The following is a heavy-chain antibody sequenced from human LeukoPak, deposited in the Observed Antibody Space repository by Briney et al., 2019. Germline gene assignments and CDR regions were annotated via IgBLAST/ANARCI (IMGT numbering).Heavy chain of an antibody. J-gene: IGHJ4*02. D-gene: IGHD1-26*01. CDR2: ISAGGTCT. Sequence: GGSLRLSCAASGFTFSSYSMTWVGQAPGKGLEWVSVISAGGTCTFYADSVKGRFTISRDNSKDTLYLQMNSLRAEDTAVYYCAKKLNSGINAVDSWGLGTLVTVSS. V-gene: IGHV3-23*01. CDR3: AKKLNSGINAVDS. CDR1: GFTFSSYS.